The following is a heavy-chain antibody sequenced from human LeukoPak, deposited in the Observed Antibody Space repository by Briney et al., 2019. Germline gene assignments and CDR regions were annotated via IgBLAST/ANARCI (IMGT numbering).Heavy chain of an antibody. CDR3: GKVIHESGSYFYRPSFDF. Sequence: GGSLRLSCAASGFTFSSYGMHWVRQAPGKGLEWVAVISYDGRNKYYADSVKGRFTVSRDNSENTLYLQMNSLRAEDTAVYYCGKVIHESGSYFYRPSFDFWGQGTLVTVSS. CDR1: GFTFSSYG. CDR2: ISYDGRNK. V-gene: IGHV3-30*18. D-gene: IGHD3-10*01. J-gene: IGHJ4*02.